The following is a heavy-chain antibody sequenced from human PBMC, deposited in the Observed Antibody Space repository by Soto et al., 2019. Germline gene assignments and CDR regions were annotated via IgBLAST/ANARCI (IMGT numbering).Heavy chain of an antibody. CDR3: ARDRGYYDFWSGYWTFFGMDV. D-gene: IGHD3-3*01. CDR1: GYTFTSYS. CDR2: ISAYNGNT. J-gene: IGHJ6*02. V-gene: IGHV1-18*04. Sequence: VQLVQSGAEVKKPGASVKVSCKASGYTFTSYSISWVRQAPGQGLEWMGWISAYNGNTNYAQKLQGRVTMTTDTSTSTAYMELRSLRSDDTAVYYCARDRGYYDFWSGYWTFFGMDVWGQWTTVTVSS.